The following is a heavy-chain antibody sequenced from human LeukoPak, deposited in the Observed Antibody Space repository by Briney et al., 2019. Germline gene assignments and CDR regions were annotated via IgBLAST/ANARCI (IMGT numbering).Heavy chain of an antibody. D-gene: IGHD2-2*01. CDR3: AKGSLVGYCSSTSCYFDDNWFDP. V-gene: IGHV3-23*01. Sequence: GGSLRLSCAASGFTFSSYAMSWVRQAPGKGLEWVSAISGSGGSTYYADSVKGRFTISRDNSKNTLYLQMNSLRAEDTAVYYCAKGSLVGYCSSTSCYFDDNWFDPWGQGTLVTVSS. CDR2: ISGSGGST. CDR1: GFTFSSYA. J-gene: IGHJ5*02.